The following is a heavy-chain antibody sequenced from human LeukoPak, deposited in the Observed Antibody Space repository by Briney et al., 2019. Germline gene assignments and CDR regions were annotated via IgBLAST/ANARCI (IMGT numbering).Heavy chain of an antibody. D-gene: IGHD3-9*01. Sequence: PGGSLRLSCAASGFTVSSNYMSWVRQAPGKGLEWVSVIYSGGSTYYADSVKGRFTISRDNSKNTLYLQMNSLRAEDTAVYYCARDGRYDISPLGGDAFDIWGQGTMVTVSS. CDR1: GFTVSSNY. V-gene: IGHV3-66*01. CDR2: IYSGGST. CDR3: ARDGRYDISPLGGDAFDI. J-gene: IGHJ3*02.